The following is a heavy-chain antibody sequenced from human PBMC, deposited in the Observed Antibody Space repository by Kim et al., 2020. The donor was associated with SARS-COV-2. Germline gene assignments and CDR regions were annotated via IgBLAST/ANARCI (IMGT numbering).Heavy chain of an antibody. CDR3: AKEGDGSGYHFDY. J-gene: IGHJ4*02. Sequence: CADSLYGRFTNTRDNAKNSLYLQMNSLRAEDTALYYCAKEGDGSGYHFDYWGQGTLVTVSS. V-gene: IGHV3-9*01. D-gene: IGHD3-10*01.